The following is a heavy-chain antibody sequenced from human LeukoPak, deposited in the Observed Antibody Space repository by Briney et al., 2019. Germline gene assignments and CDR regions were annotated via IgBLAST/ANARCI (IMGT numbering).Heavy chain of an antibody. CDR2: ISWNSGSI. Sequence: GGSLRLSCAASGFTFDDYAMHWVRQAPGKGLEWVSGISWNSGSIGYADSVKGRFTISRDNAKNSLYLQMNSLRAEDTAVYYCARETQVGALGWGQGTLVTVSS. V-gene: IGHV3-9*01. CDR1: GFTFDDYA. CDR3: ARETQVGALG. D-gene: IGHD1-26*01. J-gene: IGHJ4*02.